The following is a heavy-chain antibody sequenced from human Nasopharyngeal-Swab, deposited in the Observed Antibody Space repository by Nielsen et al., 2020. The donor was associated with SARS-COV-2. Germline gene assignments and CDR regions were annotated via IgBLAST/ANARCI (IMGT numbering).Heavy chain of an antibody. CDR2: INHGGST. V-gene: IGHV4-34*01. J-gene: IGHJ4*02. Sequence: RQAPGKGLEWIGEINHGGSTNYNPSLKSRVTISVDTSKNQFSLKLSSVTAADTAVYYCARSKKAPFDYWGQGTLVTVSS. CDR3: ARSKKAPFDY.